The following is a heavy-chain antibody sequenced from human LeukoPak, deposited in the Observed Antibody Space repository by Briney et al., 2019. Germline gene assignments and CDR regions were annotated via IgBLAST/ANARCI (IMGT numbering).Heavy chain of an antibody. CDR3: ARLRVTTGFDY. V-gene: IGHV4-39*01. J-gene: IGHJ4*02. CDR2: IYYSGIT. D-gene: IGHD2-21*02. CDR1: DGSITRSSYY. Sequence: VXDGSITRSSYYWGWIRQTPGEGLDWIVSIYYSGITYYNPSLQGRVAMSVDTSKNQFSLKLNSVTVADTAVYYCARLRVTTGFDYWDQGIPVTVSS.